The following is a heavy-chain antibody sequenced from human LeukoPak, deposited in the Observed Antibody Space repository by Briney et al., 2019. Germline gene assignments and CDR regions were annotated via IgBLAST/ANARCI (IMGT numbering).Heavy chain of an antibody. J-gene: IGHJ3*02. Sequence: GGSLRLSCAASGFTFSSYAMSWVRQAPGKGLEWVSAISGSGGSTYYADSVKGRFTISRDNSKNSLYLQMNSLRAEDMALYYCAKTRRSGSGWSYDAFDIWGQGTMVTVSS. CDR1: GFTFSSYA. D-gene: IGHD6-19*01. V-gene: IGHV3-23*01. CDR3: AKTRRSGSGWSYDAFDI. CDR2: ISGSGGST.